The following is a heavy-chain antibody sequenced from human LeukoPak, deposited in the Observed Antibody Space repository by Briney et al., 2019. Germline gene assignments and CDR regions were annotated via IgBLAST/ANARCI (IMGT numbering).Heavy chain of an antibody. Sequence: GGSLRLSCAASGFTASSNYMSWVRQAPGKGLEWVSVIYSGGSTYYADSVKGRFTISRDNSKNTLYLQMNSLRAEDTAVYYCARGLYYYDSSGYQAYWGQGTLVTVSS. J-gene: IGHJ4*02. CDR3: ARGLYYYDSSGYQAY. CDR1: GFTASSNY. V-gene: IGHV3-66*01. CDR2: IYSGGST. D-gene: IGHD3-22*01.